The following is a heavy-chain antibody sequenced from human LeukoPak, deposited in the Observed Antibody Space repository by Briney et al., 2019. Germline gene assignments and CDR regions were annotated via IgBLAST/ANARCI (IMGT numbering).Heavy chain of an antibody. Sequence: LGTPSLTRTVSGGPISRSSYYWGWIRPPPGKGVGWVGSIYYSGSTYYNPSLKSRVTISVDRSKNQFSLKLSSVTAADTAVYYCARDSSSSLGGALGYRGQGTLVTVSS. D-gene: IGHD6-13*01. CDR3: ARDSSSSLGGALGY. V-gene: IGHV4-39*07. J-gene: IGHJ4*02. CDR2: IYYSGST. CDR1: GGPISRSSYY.